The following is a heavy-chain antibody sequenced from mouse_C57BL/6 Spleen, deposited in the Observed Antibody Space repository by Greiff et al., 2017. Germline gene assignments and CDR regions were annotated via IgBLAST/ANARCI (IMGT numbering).Heavy chain of an antibody. Sequence: EVQLQESGAELVRPGASVKLSCTASGFNIKDDYMHWVKQRPEQGLEWIGWIDPENGDTEYASKFQGKATITADTSSNTAYLQLSSLTSEDTAVXYCTTEDSSGDGGQGTTLTVSS. V-gene: IGHV14-4*01. D-gene: IGHD3-2*02. CDR1: GFNIKDDY. CDR3: TTEDSSGD. CDR2: IDPENGDT. J-gene: IGHJ2*01.